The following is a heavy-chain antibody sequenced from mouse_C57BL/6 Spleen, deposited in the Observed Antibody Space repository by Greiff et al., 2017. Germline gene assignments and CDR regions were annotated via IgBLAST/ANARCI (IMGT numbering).Heavy chain of an antibody. Sequence: EVQGVESGGGLVQPGGSMKLSCVASGFTFSNYWMNWVRQSPEKGLEWVAQIRLKSDNYATHYAESVKGRFTISRDDSKSSVYLQMNNLRAEDTGIYYCTVPYDYDGYYAMDYWGQGTSVTVSS. D-gene: IGHD2-4*01. V-gene: IGHV6-3*01. J-gene: IGHJ4*01. CDR3: TVPYDYDGYYAMDY. CDR1: GFTFSNYW. CDR2: IRLKSDNYAT.